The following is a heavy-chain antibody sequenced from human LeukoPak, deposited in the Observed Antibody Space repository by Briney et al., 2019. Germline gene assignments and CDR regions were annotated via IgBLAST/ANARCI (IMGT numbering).Heavy chain of an antibody. J-gene: IGHJ6*03. D-gene: IGHD6-6*01. CDR3: ARGVVDSSSSFYYYYYMDV. CDR2: ISYDGSNK. CDR1: GFTFSSYA. V-gene: IGHV3-30-3*01. Sequence: GGSLRLSCAASGFTFSSYAMHWVRQAPGKGLEWVAVISYDGSNKYYADSVKGRFTISRDNSKNTLYLQMNSLRAEDTAVYYCARGVVDSSSSFYYYYYMDVWGKGTTVTVSS.